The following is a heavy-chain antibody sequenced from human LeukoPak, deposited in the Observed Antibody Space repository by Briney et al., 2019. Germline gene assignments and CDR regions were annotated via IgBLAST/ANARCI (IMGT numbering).Heavy chain of an antibody. Sequence: PGGSLRLSCAASGFTFSSYGMHWVRQAPGKGLEWVAFIRYDGSNKRYADSVKGRFTISRDNSKNTLYLQMNSLRAEDTAVYYCAKDNRKLLWFGELFDYWGQGTLVTVSS. CDR3: AKDNRKLLWFGELFDY. J-gene: IGHJ4*02. CDR2: IRYDGSNK. V-gene: IGHV3-30*02. CDR1: GFTFSSYG. D-gene: IGHD3-10*01.